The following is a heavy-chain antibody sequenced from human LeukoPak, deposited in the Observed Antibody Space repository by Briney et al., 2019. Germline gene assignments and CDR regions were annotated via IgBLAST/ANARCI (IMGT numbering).Heavy chain of an antibody. V-gene: IGHV3-23*01. CDR3: AKWMSRVQAFDI. D-gene: IGHD2-2*03. CDR1: GFTFSTYD. CDR2: IGGSGGAI. Sequence: GGSLRLSCAASGFTFSTYDVSWVRQAPGKGLQWVACIGGSGGAIYYADSVKGRFTISRDNSKRTLYLQMNSLRADDTAIYYCAKWMSRVQAFDIWGQGTMVTVS. J-gene: IGHJ3*02.